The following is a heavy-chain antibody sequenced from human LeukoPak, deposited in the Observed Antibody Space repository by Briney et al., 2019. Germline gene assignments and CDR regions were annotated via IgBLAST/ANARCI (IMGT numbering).Heavy chain of an antibody. CDR3: ARRYSYGFRRFDY. D-gene: IGHD5-18*01. Sequence: SETLSLTCTVSGGSISSSSYYWGWIRQPPGKGLEWIGSIYYSGSTYYNPSLKSRVTISVDTSKNQFSLKLSSVTAADTAVYYCARRYSYGFRRFDYWGQGTLVTVSS. V-gene: IGHV4-39*01. CDR2: IYYSGST. J-gene: IGHJ4*02. CDR1: GGSISSSSYY.